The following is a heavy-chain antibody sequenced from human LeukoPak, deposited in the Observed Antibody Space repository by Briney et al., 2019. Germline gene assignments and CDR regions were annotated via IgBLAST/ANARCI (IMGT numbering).Heavy chain of an antibody. Sequence: PGGSLRLSCAASGFTFSSFGMSWVRQAPGKGLEWVSAISGSGGSTYYADSVKGRFTISRDNSKNTLYLQMNSLRAEDTAVYYCAKDSEIVVVPAAISPLLDYWGQGSLVTVSS. D-gene: IGHD2-2*01. V-gene: IGHV3-23*01. CDR2: ISGSGGST. CDR3: AKDSEIVVVPAAISPLLDY. CDR1: GFTFSSFG. J-gene: IGHJ4*02.